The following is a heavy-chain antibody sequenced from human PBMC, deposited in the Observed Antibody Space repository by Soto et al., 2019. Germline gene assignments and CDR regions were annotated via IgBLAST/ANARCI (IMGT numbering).Heavy chain of an antibody. CDR3: ARGPRFLEWSPLDY. CDR2: IYYSGST. CDR1: GGSISSYY. J-gene: IGHJ4*02. Sequence: SETLSLTCTVSGGSISSYYWSWIRQPPGKGLEWIGYIYYSGSTNYNPSLKSRVTISVDTSKNQFSLKLSSVTAADTAVYYCARGPRFLEWSPLDYWGQGTLVTVSS. D-gene: IGHD3-3*01. V-gene: IGHV4-59*01.